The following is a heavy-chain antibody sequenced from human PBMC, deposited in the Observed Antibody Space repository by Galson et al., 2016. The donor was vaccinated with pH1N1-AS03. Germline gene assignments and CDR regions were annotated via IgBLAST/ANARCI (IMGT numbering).Heavy chain of an antibody. Sequence: SLRLSCAVSGFSVGDNYITWVRQAPGKGLEWVAVMYGGGSTYYADSVRGRFTISRDTSRDTVFLQMNSLRGDDSALYFCARARLLPEPLYVWGQGTMVTVSS. J-gene: IGHJ3*01. CDR1: GFSVGDNY. CDR2: MYGGGST. V-gene: IGHV3-53*01. CDR3: ARARLLPEPLYV. D-gene: IGHD3-10*01.